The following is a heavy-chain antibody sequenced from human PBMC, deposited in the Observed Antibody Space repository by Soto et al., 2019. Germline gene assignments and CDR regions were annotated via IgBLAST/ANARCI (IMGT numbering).Heavy chain of an antibody. D-gene: IGHD2-21*02. Sequence: QVQLVESGGGVVQPGRSLRLSCAASGFTFSSYGMHWVRQAPGKGLEWVAVISYDGSNKYYAESVKGRFTISRDNSRNTLYLQMNSLRVEDTAVYHCAKLTAWDGYFYHGLDVWGQGTTVTVSS. V-gene: IGHV3-30*18. J-gene: IGHJ6*02. CDR1: GFTFSSYG. CDR3: AKLTAWDGYFYHGLDV. CDR2: ISYDGSNK.